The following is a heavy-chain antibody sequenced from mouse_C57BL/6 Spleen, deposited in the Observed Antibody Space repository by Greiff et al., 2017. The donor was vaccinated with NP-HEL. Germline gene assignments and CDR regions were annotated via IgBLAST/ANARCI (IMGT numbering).Heavy chain of an antibody. CDR3: TTNGGYYGVAY. D-gene: IGHD2-3*01. CDR2: IDPENGDT. J-gene: IGHJ3*01. Sequence: VQLQQSGAELVRPGASVKLSCTASGFNIKDDYMHWVKQRPEQGLEWIGWIDPENGDTEYASKFQGKATITADTSSNTAYLQLSSLTSEDTAVYYCTTNGGYYGVAYWGQGTLVTVSA. V-gene: IGHV14-4*01. CDR1: GFNIKDDY.